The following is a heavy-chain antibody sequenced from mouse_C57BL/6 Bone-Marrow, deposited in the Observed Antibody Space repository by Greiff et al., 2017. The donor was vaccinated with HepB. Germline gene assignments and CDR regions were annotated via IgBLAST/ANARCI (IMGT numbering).Heavy chain of an antibody. CDR1: GYTFTDYY. Sequence: VQLQQSGTELVRPGASVKLSCKASGYTFTDYYINWVKQRPGQGLEWIARIYPGSGNTYYNEKFKGKATLTAEKSSSTAYMQLSSLTSEDSAVYFCARAVYYRNYVDYWGQGTTLPVSS. V-gene: IGHV1-76*01. D-gene: IGHD2-1*01. CDR3: ARAVYYRNYVDY. CDR2: IYPGSGNT. J-gene: IGHJ2*01.